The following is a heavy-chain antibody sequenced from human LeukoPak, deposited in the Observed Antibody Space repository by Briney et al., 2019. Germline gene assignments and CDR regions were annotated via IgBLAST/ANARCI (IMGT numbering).Heavy chain of an antibody. D-gene: IGHD3-22*01. CDR1: GASISSYY. CDR2: IFPSGSI. CDR3: ARRRDETATAAGYYHMDV. Sequence: SKTLSLTCTVSGASISSYYWSWFRRPPGKGLEWIAYIFPSGSINFNPSLKSRVSISVDGSKNNFSLDLSSVTAADTAVYYCARRRDETATAAGYYHMDVWGKGTTVTVSS. V-gene: IGHV4-4*09. J-gene: IGHJ6*03.